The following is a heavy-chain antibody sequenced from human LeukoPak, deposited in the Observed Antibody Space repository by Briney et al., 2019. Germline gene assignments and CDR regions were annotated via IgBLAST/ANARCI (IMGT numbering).Heavy chain of an antibody. Sequence: PGGSLRLSCAASGFTFARHAMSWVRQAPGKGLEWVSNINTGETTFYADSVKGRFTISRDFFNNTLFLQMNSLRDEDTAVYYCTRGSFDMWGLGTMVTVSS. CDR3: TRGSFDM. J-gene: IGHJ3*02. CDR2: INTGETT. D-gene: IGHD3-16*01. V-gene: IGHV3-23*01. CDR1: GFTFARHA.